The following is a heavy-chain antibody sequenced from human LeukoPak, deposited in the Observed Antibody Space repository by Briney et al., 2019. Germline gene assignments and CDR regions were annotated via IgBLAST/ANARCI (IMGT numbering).Heavy chain of an antibody. Sequence: ASVKVSCKASGYPFTTYGINWVRQAPGQGLEWMGWINTYNGDTNYAQKLQGRVTMTTDTSTSTAYMELRSLRSDDTAVYYCARDPRFLEWLLHFDYWGQGTLVTVSS. CDR1: GYPFTTYG. CDR3: ARDPRFLEWLLHFDY. CDR2: INTYNGDT. J-gene: IGHJ4*02. D-gene: IGHD3-3*01. V-gene: IGHV1-18*01.